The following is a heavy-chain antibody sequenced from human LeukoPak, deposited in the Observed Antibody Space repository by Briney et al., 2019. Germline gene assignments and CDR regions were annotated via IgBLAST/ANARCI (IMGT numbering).Heavy chain of an antibody. J-gene: IGHJ3*02. Sequence: PGGSLRLSCAASGFTFSSYGMSWVRQAPGKGLEWVAFIRYDGSNKYYADSVKGRFTISRDNSKNTLYLQMNSLRAEDTAVYYCANPLSGSYSDAFDIWGQGTMVTVSS. V-gene: IGHV3-30*02. CDR2: IRYDGSNK. CDR3: ANPLSGSYSDAFDI. D-gene: IGHD1-26*01. CDR1: GFTFSSYG.